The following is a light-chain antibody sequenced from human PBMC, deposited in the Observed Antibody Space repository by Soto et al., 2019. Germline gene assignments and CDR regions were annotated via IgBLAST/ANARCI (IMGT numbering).Light chain of an antibody. V-gene: IGKV3-20*01. CDR1: QSVNSNY. CDR2: GTS. J-gene: IGKJ1*01. Sequence: EIVLTQSPGTLSLSPGERATLSCRASQSVNSNYLAWYQQKPGQSPRVLMYGTSNRATGIPDRFSGSGSGTDFTLTISSLEPEDFAVYYGQQYDESFRTFGQGTKVEIK. CDR3: QQYDESFRT.